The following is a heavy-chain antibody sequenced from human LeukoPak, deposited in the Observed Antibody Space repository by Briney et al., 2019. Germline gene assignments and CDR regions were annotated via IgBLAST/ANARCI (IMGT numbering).Heavy chain of an antibody. Sequence: GGSLRLSCAASGFTFSSYAMSWVRQAPGKGLDWVSAISGSGGSTYYADSVKGRFTISRDNSKNTLYLQMNSLRAEDTAVYYCAKSYSLRYFDWLLSGYFDYWGQGTLVTVSS. D-gene: IGHD3-9*01. CDR3: AKSYSLRYFDWLLSGYFDY. V-gene: IGHV3-23*01. J-gene: IGHJ4*02. CDR2: ISGSGGST. CDR1: GFTFSSYA.